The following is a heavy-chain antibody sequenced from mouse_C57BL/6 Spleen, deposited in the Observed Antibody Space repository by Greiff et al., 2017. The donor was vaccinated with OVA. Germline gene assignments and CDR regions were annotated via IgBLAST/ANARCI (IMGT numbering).Heavy chain of an antibody. Sequence: QVQLQQPGAELVMPGPSVTLSCTASGYTFTSYWMHWVNQRPGKGLEWIGEIDPSDSSTNYNQKFNGKSTLTVDKSSSPAYMQLSSLTSEDSAVDYCARVGYDYGYWYFDVWGTGTTVTVSS. J-gene: IGHJ1*03. CDR1: GYTFTSYW. CDR3: ARVGYDYGYWYFDV. D-gene: IGHD2-4*01. V-gene: IGHV1-69*01. CDR2: IDPSDSST.